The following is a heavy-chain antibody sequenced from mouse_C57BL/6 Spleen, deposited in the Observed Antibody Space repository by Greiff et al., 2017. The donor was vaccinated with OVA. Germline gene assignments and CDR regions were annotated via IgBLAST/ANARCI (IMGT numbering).Heavy chain of an antibody. CDR2: ISTYYGDA. CDR1: GYTFTDYA. CDR3: AREEAIYYGYDRGVLFAY. J-gene: IGHJ3*01. Sequence: QVQLKQSGPELVRPGVSVKISCKGSGYTFTDYAMHWVKQSHAKSLEWIGVISTYYGDASYNQKFKDKATMTVDKSSSTAYMELARLTSEDSAVYYCAREEAIYYGYDRGVLFAYWGQGTLVTVSA. D-gene: IGHD2-2*01. V-gene: IGHV1-67*01.